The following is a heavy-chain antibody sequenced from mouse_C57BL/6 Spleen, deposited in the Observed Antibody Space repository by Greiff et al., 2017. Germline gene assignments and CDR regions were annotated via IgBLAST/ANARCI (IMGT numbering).Heavy chain of an antibody. CDR3: ARDSSYAMDY. Sequence: VQLVESGAELVKPGASVKLSCKASGYTFTSYWMHWVKQRPGQGLEWIGMIHPNSGSTNYNEKFKSKATLTVDKSSSTAYMQLSSLTSEDSAVYYCARDSSYAMDYWGQGTSVTVSS. J-gene: IGHJ4*01. D-gene: IGHD1-1*01. V-gene: IGHV1-64*01. CDR2: IHPNSGST. CDR1: GYTFTSYW.